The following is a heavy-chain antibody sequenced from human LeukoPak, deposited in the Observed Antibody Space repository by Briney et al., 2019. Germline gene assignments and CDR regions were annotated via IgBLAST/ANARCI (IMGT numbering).Heavy chain of an antibody. V-gene: IGHV1-69*01. Sequence: ASVKVSCKASGGTFSSYAISWVRQAPGQGLEWMGGIIPIFGTANYAQKFQGRVTITADESTSTAYMELSRLRSDDTAVYYCARGPYDSSGYFDYWGQGTLVTVSS. J-gene: IGHJ4*02. CDR3: ARGPYDSSGYFDY. CDR1: GGTFSSYA. CDR2: IIPIFGTA. D-gene: IGHD3-22*01.